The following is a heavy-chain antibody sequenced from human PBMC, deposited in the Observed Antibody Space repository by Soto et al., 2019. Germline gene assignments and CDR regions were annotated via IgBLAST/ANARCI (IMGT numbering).Heavy chain of an antibody. CDR1: GFTFSSYS. CDR2: ISSSSSYI. V-gene: IGHV3-21*01. D-gene: IGHD3-3*01. CDR3: ARDGDFWSGYLPPN. J-gene: IGHJ4*02. Sequence: EVQLVESGGGLVKPGGSLRLSCAASGFTFSSYSMNWVRQAPGKGLEWGSSISSSSSYIYYADSVKGRFTISRDNAKNSLYLQMNSLRAEDTAVYYCARDGDFWSGYLPPNWGQGTLVTVSS.